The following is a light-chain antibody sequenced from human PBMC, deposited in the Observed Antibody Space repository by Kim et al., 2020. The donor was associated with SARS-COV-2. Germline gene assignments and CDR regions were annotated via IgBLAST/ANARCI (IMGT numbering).Light chain of an antibody. Sequence: SPGERATLSCRASQSLSNTYLAWYQQKPGQAPRLLIYGIFHRATGIPDRFTGSGSGTDFTLTISRLEPEDFAVYYCQQLDSSPSYTFGQGTKLEI. CDR2: GIF. V-gene: IGKV3-20*01. CDR3: QQLDSSPSYT. J-gene: IGKJ2*01. CDR1: QSLSNTY.